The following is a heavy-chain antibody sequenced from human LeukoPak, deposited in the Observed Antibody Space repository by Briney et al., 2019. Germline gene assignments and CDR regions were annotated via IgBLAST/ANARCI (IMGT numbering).Heavy chain of an antibody. V-gene: IGHV4-59*08. CDR1: GGSISSYY. Sequence: SETLSLTCTVSGGSISSYYWSWIRQPPGKGLEWIGYVYYSGSTNYNPSLKSRVTISVDTSKNQFSLKLSSVTAADTAVYYCARQTYYYDSSGYYYMRFDYWGQGTLVTVSS. CDR2: VYYSGST. D-gene: IGHD3-22*01. J-gene: IGHJ4*02. CDR3: ARQTYYYDSSGYYYMRFDY.